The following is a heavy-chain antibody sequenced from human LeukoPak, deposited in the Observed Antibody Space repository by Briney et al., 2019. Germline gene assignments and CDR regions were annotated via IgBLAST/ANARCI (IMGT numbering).Heavy chain of an antibody. J-gene: IGHJ4*02. CDR2: ISSSGSTI. CDR1: GFTFSSYE. V-gene: IGHV3-48*03. CDR3: ARVLSDYDFWSGYRPSSSDY. D-gene: IGHD3-3*01. Sequence: GGSLRLSCAASGFTFSSYEMNWVRQAPGKGLEWVSYISSSGSTIYYADSVKGRFTISRDNAKHSLYLQMNSLRAEDTAVYYCARVLSDYDFWSGYRPSSSDYWGQGTLVTVSS.